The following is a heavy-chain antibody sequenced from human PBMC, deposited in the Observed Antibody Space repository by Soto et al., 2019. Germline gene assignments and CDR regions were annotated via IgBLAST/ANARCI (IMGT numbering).Heavy chain of an antibody. CDR3: ARDSGSGYYSDY. J-gene: IGHJ4*02. CDR2: INPSGGST. V-gene: IGHV1-46*01. CDR1: GYTFTSYY. Sequence: ASVKVSCKASGYTFTSYYMHWVRQAPGQGLEWMGIINPSGGSTSYAQKFQGRVTMTRDTSTSTAYMELSSLRSEDTAVYYCARDSGSGYYSDYWGQGALVTVSS. D-gene: IGHD3-22*01.